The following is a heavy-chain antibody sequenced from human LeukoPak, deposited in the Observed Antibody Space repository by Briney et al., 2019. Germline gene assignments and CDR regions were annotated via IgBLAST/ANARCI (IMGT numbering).Heavy chain of an antibody. Sequence: ASVKVSCKASGGTFSNYAISWVRQAPGQGLEWMGGIIPIFGTANYAQKFRGRVTITADTSTSTAYMELRSLRSDDTAVYYCARGGQQLQYYFDYWGQGTLVTVSS. J-gene: IGHJ4*02. CDR2: IIPIFGTA. CDR1: GGTFSNYA. CDR3: ARGGQQLQYYFDY. V-gene: IGHV1-69*06. D-gene: IGHD6-13*01.